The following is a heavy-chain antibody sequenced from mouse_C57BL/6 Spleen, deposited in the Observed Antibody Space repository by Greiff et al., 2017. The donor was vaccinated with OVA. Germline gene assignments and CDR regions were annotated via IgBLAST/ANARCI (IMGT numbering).Heavy chain of an antibody. CDR3: AGGGHYYAMDY. V-gene: IGHV3-6*01. J-gene: IGHJ4*01. Sequence: EVHLVESGPGLVQPSQSLSLTCSVTGYSITSGYYWNWIRQFPGNKLEWMGYISYDGSNNYNPSLKNRISITRDTSKNQFFLKLNSVTTEDTATYYCAGGGHYYAMDYWGQGTSVTVSS. CDR2: ISYDGSN. CDR1: GYSITSGYY.